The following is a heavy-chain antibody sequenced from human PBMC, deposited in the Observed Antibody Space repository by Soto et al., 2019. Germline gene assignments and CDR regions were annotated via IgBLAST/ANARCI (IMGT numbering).Heavy chain of an antibody. CDR2: FDPEDGET. V-gene: IGHV1-24*01. J-gene: IGHJ6*02. CDR1: GYTLTELS. Sequence: ASVKVSCKVSGYTLTELSMHWVRQAPGKELEWMGGFDPEDGETIYAQKFQGRVTMTEDTSTDTAYMELSSLRSEDTAVYYCATDGYYGSGSYYNTNHYYYYGMDVWGQGTTVTVSS. CDR3: ATDGYYGSGSYYNTNHYYYYGMDV. D-gene: IGHD3-10*01.